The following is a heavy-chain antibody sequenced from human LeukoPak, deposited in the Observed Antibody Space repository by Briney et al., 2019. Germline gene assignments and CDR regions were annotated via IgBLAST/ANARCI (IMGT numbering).Heavy chain of an antibody. CDR1: GFTFSDYY. Sequence: PGGSLRLSCAASGFTFSDYYMSWIRQAPGKGLEWVANIKQDGSEKYYVDSVKGRFTISRDNAKNSLYLQMNSLRAEDTAVYYCAKDTIAAAGTAFDYWGQGTLVTVSS. V-gene: IGHV3-7*03. CDR3: AKDTIAAAGTAFDY. CDR2: IKQDGSEK. D-gene: IGHD6-13*01. J-gene: IGHJ4*02.